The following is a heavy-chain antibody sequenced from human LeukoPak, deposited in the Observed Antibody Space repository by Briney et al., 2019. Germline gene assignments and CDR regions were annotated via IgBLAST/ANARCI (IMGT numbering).Heavy chain of an antibody. CDR2: IWYDGSNK. J-gene: IGHJ4*02. CDR3: ARDALGYCSGGSCYSLGY. Sequence: PGGSLRLSCAASGFTFSSYGMHWVRQAPAKGLEGVAVIWYDGSNKYYTDSVKGRFTISRDNSKNTLYLQMNSLRAEDTAVYYCARDALGYCSGGSCYSLGYWGQGTLVTVSS. CDR1: GFTFSSYG. V-gene: IGHV3-33*01. D-gene: IGHD2-15*01.